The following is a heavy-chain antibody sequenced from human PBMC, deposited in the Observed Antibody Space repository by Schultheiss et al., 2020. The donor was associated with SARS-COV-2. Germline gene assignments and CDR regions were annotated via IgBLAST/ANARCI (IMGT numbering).Heavy chain of an antibody. D-gene: IGHD3-3*01. V-gene: IGHV4-4*07. CDR3: ARTVWSGYTHYYGMDV. CDR1: GASISLFY. Sequence: SETLSLTCTVSGASISLFYWSWIRQSAGKGLEWIGRIYPSGSTYYNPSLKSRLSISVDTSKNQFSLKLNSVTAADTALYYCARTVWSGYTHYYGMDVWGQGTTVTVSS. J-gene: IGHJ6*02. CDR2: IYPSGST.